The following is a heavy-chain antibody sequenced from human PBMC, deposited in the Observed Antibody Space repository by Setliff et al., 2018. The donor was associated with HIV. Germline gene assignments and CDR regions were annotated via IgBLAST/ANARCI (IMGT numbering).Heavy chain of an antibody. V-gene: IGHV1-2*02. CDR2: ISPNGGYT. D-gene: IGHD3-3*01. J-gene: IGHJ4*02. Sequence: ASVKVSCKASGYIFTDYYIHWVRQAPGQGLEWMGWISPNGGYTNYAQKFLGRVTMTQDTSFTTAYLELSRLGSDDTAVYYCAADNYNCNSFDSWGQGSLVTVSS. CDR1: GYIFTDYY. CDR3: AADNYNCNSFDS.